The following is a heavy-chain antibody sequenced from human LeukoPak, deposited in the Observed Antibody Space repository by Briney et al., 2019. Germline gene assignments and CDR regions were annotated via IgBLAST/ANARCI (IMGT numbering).Heavy chain of an antibody. Sequence: GGSLRLSCAASGFTFSSYGMHWVRQAPCKGLEWVAFIRYDGSNKYYADSVKGRFTISRDNSKNTLYLQMNSLRAEDTAVYYCAKLGRGPSLYSSGFDFDYWGQGTLVTVSS. J-gene: IGHJ4*02. V-gene: IGHV3-30*02. CDR2: IRYDGSNK. D-gene: IGHD6-19*01. CDR1: GFTFSSYG. CDR3: AKLGRGPSLYSSGFDFDY.